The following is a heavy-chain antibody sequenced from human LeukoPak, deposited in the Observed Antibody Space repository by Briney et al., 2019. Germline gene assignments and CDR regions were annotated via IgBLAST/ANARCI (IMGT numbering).Heavy chain of an antibody. V-gene: IGHV3-23*01. Sequence: GGSLRLSCAASGFTFSSYAMTWVRQAPGKGLEWVSAISGSGGSTYYADSVKGRFTISRDNSKNTLYLQMNSLRAEDTAVYYCANIVIVPAATFDYWGQGTLVTVSS. CDR2: ISGSGGST. CDR3: ANIVIVPAATFDY. D-gene: IGHD2-2*01. CDR1: GFTFSSYA. J-gene: IGHJ4*02.